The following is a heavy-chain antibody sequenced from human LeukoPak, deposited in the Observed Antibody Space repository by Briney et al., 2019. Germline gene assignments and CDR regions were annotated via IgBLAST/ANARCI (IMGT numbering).Heavy chain of an antibody. CDR1: GGSISRYY. V-gene: IGHV4-59*01. Sequence: SETLSLTCTVSGGSISRYYWSWIRQPPGKGLEWIGYIYYSGSTNYNPSLKSRVTISVDTSKNQFSLKLSSVTAADTAVYYCARDGYSYGCGYWGQGTLVTVSS. D-gene: IGHD5-18*01. J-gene: IGHJ4*02. CDR2: IYYSGST. CDR3: ARDGYSYGCGY.